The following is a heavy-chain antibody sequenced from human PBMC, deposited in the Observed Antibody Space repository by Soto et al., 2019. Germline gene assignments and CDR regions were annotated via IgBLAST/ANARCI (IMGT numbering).Heavy chain of an antibody. J-gene: IGHJ4*02. CDR3: AKDMGCSGGSCRHPFDY. CDR2: ISWNSGSI. D-gene: IGHD2-15*01. V-gene: IGHV3-9*01. Sequence: EVQLVESGGGLVQPGRSLRLSCAASGFTFDDYAMHWVRQAPGKGLEWVSGISWNSGSIGYADSVKGRFTISRDNAKNSLYLQRNSLRAEDTALYYCAKDMGCSGGSCRHPFDYWGQGTLVTVSS. CDR1: GFTFDDYA.